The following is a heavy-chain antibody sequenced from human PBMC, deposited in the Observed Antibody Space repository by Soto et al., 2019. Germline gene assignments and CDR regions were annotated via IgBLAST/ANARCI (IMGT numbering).Heavy chain of an antibody. Sequence: GGSLRLSCAASGFTFRNYWMHWVRQAPGKGLVWVSRISSDGSSTTYADSVKGRFTISRDNAKDTLYLQMNSLRAEDTAVYYCAREVSVSPDAFDIWGLGTMVTVSS. V-gene: IGHV3-74*01. J-gene: IGHJ3*02. CDR2: ISSDGSST. CDR3: AREVSVSPDAFDI. CDR1: GFTFRNYW.